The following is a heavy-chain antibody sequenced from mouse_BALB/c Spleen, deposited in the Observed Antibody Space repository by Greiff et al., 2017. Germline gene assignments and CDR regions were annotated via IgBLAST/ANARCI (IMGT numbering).Heavy chain of an antibody. CDR2: INPSNGGT. CDR1: GYTFTSYY. CDR3: TSLGPWFAY. J-gene: IGHJ3*01. D-gene: IGHD4-1*01. Sequence: VKLQESGAELVKPGASVKLSCKASGYTFTSYYMYWVKQRPGQGLEWIGEINPSNGGTNFNEKFKSKATLTVDKSSSTAYMQLSSLTSEDSAVYYCTSLGPWFAYWGQGTLVTVSA. V-gene: IGHV1S16*01.